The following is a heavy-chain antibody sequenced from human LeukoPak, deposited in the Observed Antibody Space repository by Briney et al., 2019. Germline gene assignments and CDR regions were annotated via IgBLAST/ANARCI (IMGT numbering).Heavy chain of an antibody. V-gene: IGHV4-59*01. Sequence: SETLSLTCTVSGGSISSYYWSWIRQPPGKGLEWIGYIYYSGSTNYNPSLKSRVTISVDTSKNQFSLKLSSVTAADTAVYYCAREGSLYTGFDPWGQGTLVTVSS. J-gene: IGHJ5*02. CDR1: GGSISSYY. CDR3: AREGSLYTGFDP. CDR2: IYYSGST.